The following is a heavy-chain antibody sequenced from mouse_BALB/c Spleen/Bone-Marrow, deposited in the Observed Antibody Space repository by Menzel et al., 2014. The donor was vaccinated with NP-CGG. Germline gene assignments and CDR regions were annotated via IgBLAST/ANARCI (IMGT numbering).Heavy chain of an antibody. V-gene: IGHV14-3*02. D-gene: IGHD2-2*01. J-gene: IGHJ1*01. CDR2: IDPASGDT. Sequence: VHLQQPGAELVKPGASVKLSCTASGFNIKDTYIHWVMQRPEQGLAWIGRIDPASGDTKFDPKFQGKATITADTSSNTAYLQVTSLTSEDTSVYYCARVNPWYFDVWGAATPVTVSS. CDR1: GFNIKDTY. CDR3: ARVNPWYFDV.